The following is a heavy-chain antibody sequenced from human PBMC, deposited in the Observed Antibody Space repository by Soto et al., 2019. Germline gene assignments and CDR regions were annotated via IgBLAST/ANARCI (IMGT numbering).Heavy chain of an antibody. J-gene: IGHJ4*02. CDR2: IYSGGST. V-gene: IGHV3-53*01. CDR3: ARALIVGVLDY. D-gene: IGHD1-26*01. CDR1: GFTVSSNY. Sequence: GGSLRLSCAASGFTVSSNYMSWVRQAPGKGLEWVSVIYSGGSTYYADSVKGRFTISRDNSKNTLYLQMNSLRAEDTAVYYCARALIVGVLDYWGQGTLVTVSS.